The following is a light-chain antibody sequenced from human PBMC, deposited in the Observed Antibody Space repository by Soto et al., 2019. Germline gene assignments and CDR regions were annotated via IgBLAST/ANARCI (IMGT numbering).Light chain of an antibody. CDR1: QSIVGW. CDR3: QQYNGYGSWT. Sequence: DIQMTQSPSNLSASVGDRVTITCRASQSIVGWLAWYQQKPGKAPKLLIYKPSTLESGVPSRFSGSASGTEFTLTISSLQPDDFANYYCQQYNGYGSWTFGQGTKVEIK. V-gene: IGKV1-5*03. CDR2: KPS. J-gene: IGKJ1*01.